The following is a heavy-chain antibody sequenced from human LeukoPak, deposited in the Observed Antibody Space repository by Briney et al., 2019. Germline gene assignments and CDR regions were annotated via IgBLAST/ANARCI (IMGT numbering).Heavy chain of an antibody. CDR3: ARVPAYYYDSSGYNNY. CDR2: INHSGST. J-gene: IGHJ4*02. Sequence: SGTLSLTCAVYGGSFSGYYWSWIRQPPGKVLEWIGEINHSGSTNYNPSLKSRVTISVDTSKNQFSLKLSSVTAADTAVYYCARVPAYYYDSSGYNNYWGQGTLVTVSS. CDR1: GGSFSGYY. D-gene: IGHD3-22*01. V-gene: IGHV4-34*01.